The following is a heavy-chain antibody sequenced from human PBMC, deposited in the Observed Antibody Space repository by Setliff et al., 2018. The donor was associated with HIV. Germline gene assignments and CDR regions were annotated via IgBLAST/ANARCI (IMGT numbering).Heavy chain of an antibody. D-gene: IGHD1-26*01. CDR2: IIPILGIA. CDR3: ARDRSHSSMGATDRPIDY. V-gene: IGHV1-69*10. CDR1: GGTFSSYA. Sequence: SVKVSCKASGGTFSSYAISWVRQAPGQGLEWMGGIIPILGIANYAQKFQGRVTMTRDTSTSTVYMELSSLRSEDTAVYYCARDRSHSSMGATDRPIDYWGQGTLVTVSS. J-gene: IGHJ4*02.